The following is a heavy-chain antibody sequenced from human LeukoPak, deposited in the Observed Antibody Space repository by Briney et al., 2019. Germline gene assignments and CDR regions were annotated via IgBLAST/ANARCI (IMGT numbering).Heavy chain of an antibody. Sequence: GGSLRLSCAASGFTFSSYAMHWVRQAPGKGLEWVAVISYDGSNKYYADSVKGRFTISRDNSKNTLYLQMNSLRAEDTAVYYCAREGYCSSTSCYPEDAFDIWGQGTMVTVSS. V-gene: IGHV3-30-3*01. D-gene: IGHD2-2*01. CDR3: AREGYCSSTSCYPEDAFDI. CDR2: ISYDGSNK. J-gene: IGHJ3*02. CDR1: GFTFSSYA.